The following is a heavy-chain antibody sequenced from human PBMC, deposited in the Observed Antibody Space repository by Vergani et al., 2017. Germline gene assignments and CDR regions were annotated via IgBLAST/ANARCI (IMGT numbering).Heavy chain of an antibody. CDR2: IYHSGST. V-gene: IGHV4-38-2*01. J-gene: IGHJ4*02. Sequence: QVQLQESGPGLVKPSETLSLTCAVSGYSISSGYYWGCLRQPPGKGLVCIGSIYHSGSTYYNPSLKSRVTISVDTSKNQFSLKLSSVTAADTAVYYCAGQQLVGYYFDYWGQGTLVTVSS. CDR1: GYSISSGYY. D-gene: IGHD6-13*01. CDR3: AGQQLVGYYFDY.